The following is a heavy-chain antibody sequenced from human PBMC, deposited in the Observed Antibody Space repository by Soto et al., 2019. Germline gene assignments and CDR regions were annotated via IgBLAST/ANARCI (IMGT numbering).Heavy chain of an antibody. Sequence: EVQLVESGGGLVQPGGSLRPSCAASGFTVRSSYMSWVRQAPGKGLEWVSLIYSGGSTYYADSVKGRFTFSRDNSNNTLYLQMNSLRAEDTAVYYCARSLLWFGELRYWGQGTLVTVSS. J-gene: IGHJ4*02. V-gene: IGHV3-66*01. D-gene: IGHD3-10*01. CDR2: IYSGGST. CDR3: ARSLLWFGELRY. CDR1: GFTVRSSY.